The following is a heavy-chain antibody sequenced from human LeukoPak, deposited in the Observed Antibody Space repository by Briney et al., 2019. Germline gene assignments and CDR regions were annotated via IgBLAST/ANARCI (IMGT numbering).Heavy chain of an antibody. CDR1: GYTFTGYY. V-gene: IGHV1-2*02. Sequence: ASVKVSCKASGYTFTGYYMHWVRQAPGQGLEWMGWINPNSGGTNYAQKFQGRVTMTRDTSISTAYMELSRRRSDDTAGYYCARGGYSSSWYWDYWGQGTLVTVSS. CDR3: ARGGYSSSWYWDY. D-gene: IGHD6-13*01. J-gene: IGHJ4*02. CDR2: INPNSGGT.